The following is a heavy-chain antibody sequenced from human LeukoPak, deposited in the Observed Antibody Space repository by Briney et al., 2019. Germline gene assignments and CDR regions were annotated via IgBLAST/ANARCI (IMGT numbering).Heavy chain of an antibody. CDR2: ISAYNGNT. CDR3: AREEGDYYDSSGYEDY. V-gene: IGHV1-18*01. CDR1: GYTFTSYG. D-gene: IGHD3-22*01. J-gene: IGHJ4*02. Sequence: WASVKVSCKASGYTFTSYGISWVRQAPGQGLEWMGWISAYNGNTNYAQKLQGRVTMTTDTSTSTAYMELRSLRSDDTAVYYRAREEGDYYDSSGYEDYWGQGTLVTVSS.